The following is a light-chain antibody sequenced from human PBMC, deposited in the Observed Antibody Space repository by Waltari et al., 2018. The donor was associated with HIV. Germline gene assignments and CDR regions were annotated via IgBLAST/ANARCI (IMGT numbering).Light chain of an antibody. CDR1: QSLLHSDGKPY. J-gene: IGKJ1*01. CDR3: MQSIQLPWT. V-gene: IGKV2D-29*02. Sequence: DIVMTQTPLSLSVTPGQPASISCKSSQSLLHSDGKPYLYWYVQKPGQSPQLLIHELSNRFSGVPDWFSGSGSGTDFTLEISRVEAEDVGIYYCMQSIQLPWTFGQGTKVEIK. CDR2: ELS.